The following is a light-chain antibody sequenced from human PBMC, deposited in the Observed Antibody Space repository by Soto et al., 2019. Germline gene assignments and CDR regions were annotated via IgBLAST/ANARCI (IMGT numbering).Light chain of an antibody. CDR3: QQSRQ. V-gene: IGKV1-8*01. J-gene: IGKJ1*01. Sequence: AIRMTLSPSSLSAAPGDRVTITCRASQGISSYLAWYQQKPGKAPKLLIYAASTLQSGVPSRFSGSGSGTDFTLTISSLQPEDFATYYCQQSRQFGQGTKVDI. CDR1: QGISSY. CDR2: AAS.